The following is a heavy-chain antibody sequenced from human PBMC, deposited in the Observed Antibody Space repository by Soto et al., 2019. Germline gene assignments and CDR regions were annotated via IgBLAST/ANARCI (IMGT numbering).Heavy chain of an antibody. CDR3: ARGTSSYYYDSSGYYQQFDY. V-gene: IGHV1-69*01. J-gene: IGHJ4*02. D-gene: IGHD3-22*01. CDR1: GGTFSSYA. Sequence: QVQLVQSGAEVKKPGSSVKVSCKASGGTFSSYAISWVRQAPGQGLEWMGGIIPIFGTANYAQKFQGRVTITADESTSTAYIELSSLRSEDTAVYYCARGTSSYYYDSSGYYQQFDYWGQGTLVTVSS. CDR2: IIPIFGTA.